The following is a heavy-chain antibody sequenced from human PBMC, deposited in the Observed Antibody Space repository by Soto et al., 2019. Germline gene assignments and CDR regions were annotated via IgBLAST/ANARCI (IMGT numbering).Heavy chain of an antibody. Sequence: GSLRLSCAASGFIFNNYAMSWVRQAPGKGLEWVSTVSVSGGTTYYADSLKGRFTISRDNSKKTVYLQMNRLRADDTAIYYCAKGLYYYDSSGYRLFDYWGQGTLVTVSS. V-gene: IGHV3-23*01. CDR3: AKGLYYYDSSGYRLFDY. CDR1: GFIFNNYA. CDR2: VSVSGGTT. D-gene: IGHD3-22*01. J-gene: IGHJ4*02.